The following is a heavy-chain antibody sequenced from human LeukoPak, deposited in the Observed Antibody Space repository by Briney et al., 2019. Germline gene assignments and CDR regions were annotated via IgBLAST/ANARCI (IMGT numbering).Heavy chain of an antibody. CDR3: ANGYGSGSYYEFDY. CDR2: VSYDGSNK. CDR1: GFTFRSYG. V-gene: IGHV3-30*18. Sequence: GGSLRLSCAASGFTFRSYGMHWVRQAPGKGLEWVAVVSYDGSNKYYADSVKGRFTISRDNSKNTLYLQMNSLRAEDTAVYYCANGYGSGSYYEFDYWGQGTLVTVSS. D-gene: IGHD3-10*01. J-gene: IGHJ4*02.